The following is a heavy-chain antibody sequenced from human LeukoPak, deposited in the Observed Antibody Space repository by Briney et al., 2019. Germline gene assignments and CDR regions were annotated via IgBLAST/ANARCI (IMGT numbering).Heavy chain of an antibody. Sequence: GGSLRLSCAASGFTFSNYDMHWVRQATGRGLEWVSGIGAAGDIYYPGSVKGRFTISRENAKNSLYLQMNSLRAEDTAVYYCARAHYYDSSGLDFWGQGTLVTVSS. J-gene: IGHJ4*02. CDR1: GFTFSNYD. D-gene: IGHD3-22*01. CDR3: ARAHYYDSSGLDF. CDR2: IGAAGDI. V-gene: IGHV3-13*01.